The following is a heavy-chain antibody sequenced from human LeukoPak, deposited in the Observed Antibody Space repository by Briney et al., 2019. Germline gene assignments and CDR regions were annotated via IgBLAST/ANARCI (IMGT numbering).Heavy chain of an antibody. CDR2: SSSSYI. Sequence: SSSSYIYYADSVQGRFTISRDNANNSLYLQMHSLRAEDTAVYYCASGLVVVALDDAFDIWGQGTMVTVSS. CDR3: ASGLVVVALDDAFDI. V-gene: IGHV3-21*01. D-gene: IGHD2-15*01. J-gene: IGHJ3*02.